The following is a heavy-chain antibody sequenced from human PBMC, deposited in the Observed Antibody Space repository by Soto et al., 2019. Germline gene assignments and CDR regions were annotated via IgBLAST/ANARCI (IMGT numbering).Heavy chain of an antibody. CDR3: ASWLIAAAGTYYFDY. D-gene: IGHD6-13*01. Sequence: SETLSLTCTVSGGSISSSSYYWGWIRQPPGKGLEWIGSIYYSGSTYYNPSLKSRVTISVDTSKNQFSLKLSSVTAADTAVYYCASWLIAAAGTYYFDYWGQGTLVTVSS. J-gene: IGHJ4*02. CDR2: IYYSGST. V-gene: IGHV4-39*01. CDR1: GGSISSSSYY.